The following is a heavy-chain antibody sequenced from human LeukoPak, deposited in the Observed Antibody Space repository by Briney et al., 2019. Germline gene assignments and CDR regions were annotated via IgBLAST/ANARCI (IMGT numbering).Heavy chain of an antibody. Sequence: PSETLSLTCTVSGGSISSSSYYWGWIRQPPGKGLEWIGSIYYSGSTYYNPSLKSRVTISVDTSKNQFSLKLSSVTAADTAVYYCARDHAEPECFDYWGQGTLVTVSS. CDR2: IYYSGST. V-gene: IGHV4-39*07. CDR1: GGSISSSSYY. D-gene: IGHD1-14*01. CDR3: ARDHAEPECFDY. J-gene: IGHJ4*02.